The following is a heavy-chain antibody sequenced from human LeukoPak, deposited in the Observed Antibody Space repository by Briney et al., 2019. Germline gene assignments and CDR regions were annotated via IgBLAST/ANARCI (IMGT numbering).Heavy chain of an antibody. Sequence: SEPLSLPSAVYGGSFSGYYWSWIRQPPGKGLEWIGEINHSGSTNYNPSLKSRVTISVDTSKNQFSLQLSSVTAADTAVYYCARDSSSGYVYWGQGTLVTVSS. CDR2: INHSGST. J-gene: IGHJ4*02. V-gene: IGHV4-34*01. D-gene: IGHD3-22*01. CDR3: ARDSSSGYVY. CDR1: GGSFSGYY.